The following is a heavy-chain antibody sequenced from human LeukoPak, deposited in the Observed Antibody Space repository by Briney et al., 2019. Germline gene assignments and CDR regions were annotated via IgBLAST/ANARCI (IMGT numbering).Heavy chain of an antibody. CDR2: INPNTGAT. J-gene: IGHJ4*02. Sequence: GASVQVSCKASGYTFTAYYMHWVRQAPGQGLEWMGWINPNTGATKYAQRFQGRVTMTRDTSISTAYMELRWLSSADTAVYYCATGLVGGSLLAPFDYLGQGTLVTVSS. CDR1: GYTFTAYY. D-gene: IGHD1-26*01. CDR3: ATGLVGGSLLAPFDY. V-gene: IGHV1-2*02.